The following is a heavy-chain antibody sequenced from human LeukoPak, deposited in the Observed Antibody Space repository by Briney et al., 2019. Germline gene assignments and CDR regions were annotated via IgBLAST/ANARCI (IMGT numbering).Heavy chain of an antibody. J-gene: IGHJ4*02. D-gene: IGHD6-13*01. CDR3: ARDQFGQQLVPLVY. Sequence: GGSLRLSCAASGFTFSSYSMNWVRQAPGKGLEWVSSISSSSSYIYYADSVKGRFTISRDNAKNSPYLQMNSLRAEDTAVYYCARDQFGQQLVPLVYWGQGTLVTVSS. V-gene: IGHV3-21*01. CDR2: ISSSSSYI. CDR1: GFTFSSYS.